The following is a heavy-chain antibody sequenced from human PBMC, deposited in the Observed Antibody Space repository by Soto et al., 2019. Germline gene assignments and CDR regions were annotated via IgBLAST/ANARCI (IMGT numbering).Heavy chain of an antibody. CDR1: GYTFTSYD. CDR2: MNPNSGNT. J-gene: IGHJ4*02. CDR3: ARARGCSGGSCYFLDY. D-gene: IGHD2-15*01. V-gene: IGHV1-8*01. Sequence: ASVKVSCKASGYTFTSYDINWVRQATGHGLEWMGWMNPNSGNTGYAQKFQGRVTMTRNTSISTAYMELSSLRSEDTAVYYCARARGCSGGSCYFLDYWGQGTLVTVSS.